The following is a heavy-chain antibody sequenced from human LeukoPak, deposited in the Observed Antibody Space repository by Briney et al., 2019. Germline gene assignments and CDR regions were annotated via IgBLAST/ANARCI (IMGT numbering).Heavy chain of an antibody. V-gene: IGHV5-51*01. CDR3: ARRVGGTTSRAFDI. CDR1: GYSLTSYW. CDR2: IYPGDSDT. Sequence: GESLKISCKGSGYSLTSYWIAWVRQIPGKGLENMGIIYPGDSDTRYSPSFQGQVTISADKSITTAYLQWSSLKASDTAMYYCARRVGGTTSRAFDIWGQGTMVSVSS. J-gene: IGHJ3*02. D-gene: IGHD1-26*01.